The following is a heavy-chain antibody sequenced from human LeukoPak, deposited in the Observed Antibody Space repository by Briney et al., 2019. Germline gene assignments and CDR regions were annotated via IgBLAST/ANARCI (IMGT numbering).Heavy chain of an antibody. D-gene: IGHD3-16*01. Sequence: PSETLSLTCTVSGGSISSYYWSWIRQPPGKGLEWIGYIYYSGSTNYNPSLKSRVTISVDTSKNQFPLKLSSVTGGDTAVYYWARDRRGGPPDYWGQGTLVTVSS. CDR3: ARDRRGGPPDY. CDR2: IYYSGST. CDR1: GGSISSYY. J-gene: IGHJ4*02. V-gene: IGHV4-59*01.